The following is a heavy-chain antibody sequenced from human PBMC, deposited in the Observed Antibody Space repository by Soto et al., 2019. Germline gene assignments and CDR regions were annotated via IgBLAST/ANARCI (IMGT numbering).Heavy chain of an antibody. CDR1: GFTFSNAW. CDR2: IKSKTDGGTT. Sequence: LRLSCAASGFTFSNAWMSWVHQAPGQGLEWVGRIKSKTDGGTTDYAAPVKGRFTISRDDSKNTLYLQMNSLKTEDTAVYYCPRSTPYCSSPSCAIPALDYWGPGFRVRVST. CDR3: PRSTPYCSSPSCAIPALDY. J-gene: IGHJ4*02. V-gene: IGHV3-15*01. D-gene: IGHD2-2*01.